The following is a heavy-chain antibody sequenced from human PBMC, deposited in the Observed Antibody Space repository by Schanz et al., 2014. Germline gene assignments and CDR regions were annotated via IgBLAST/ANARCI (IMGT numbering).Heavy chain of an antibody. CDR3: ARDTTWRLDL. Sequence: QVQLQESGPGLVKPSQTLSLTCTVSGGSIRSGTYYWSWIRQPAGKALEWVGRVFPNGITNYNPSRKSRVTISRDPSKNQFSRPLTSLTAADTAVYYCARDTTWRLDLWGRGTLVTVSS. J-gene: IGHJ2*01. D-gene: IGHD1-1*01. CDR1: GGSIRSGTYY. CDR2: VFPNGIT. V-gene: IGHV4-61*02.